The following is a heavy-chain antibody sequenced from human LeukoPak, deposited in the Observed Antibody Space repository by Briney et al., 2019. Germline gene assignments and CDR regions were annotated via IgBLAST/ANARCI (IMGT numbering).Heavy chain of an antibody. D-gene: IGHD5-24*01. V-gene: IGHV1-8*03. CDR2: MNPNSGNT. Sequence: ASVKVSCKASGGTFSSYAISWVRQAPGQGLEWMGWMNPNSGNTGYAQKFQGRVTITRNTSISTAYMELSSLRSEDTAVYYCARGNFGDGYNCAYWGQGTLVTVSS. CDR3: ARGNFGDGYNCAY. J-gene: IGHJ4*02. CDR1: GGTFSSYA.